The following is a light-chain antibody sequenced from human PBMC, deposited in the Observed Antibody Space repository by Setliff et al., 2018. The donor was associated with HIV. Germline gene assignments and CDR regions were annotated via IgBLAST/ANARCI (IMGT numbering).Light chain of an antibody. Sequence: QSVLTQPASVSGSPGQSITIFCTGNASDIGTYDLVSWYQQHPGKAPKLMIYDVSYRPSGVSDRFSGSKSGNTASLTISGLQAEDEADYYCSSYTSISALDVFGTGTKGTVL. J-gene: IGLJ1*01. V-gene: IGLV2-14*02. CDR2: DVS. CDR1: ASDIGTYDL. CDR3: SSYTSISALDV.